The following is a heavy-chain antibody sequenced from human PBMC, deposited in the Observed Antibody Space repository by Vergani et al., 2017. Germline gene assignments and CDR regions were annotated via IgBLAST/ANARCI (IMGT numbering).Heavy chain of an antibody. CDR1: GFTFSSYG. Sequence: QVQLVESGGGVVQPGRSLRLSCAASGFTFSSYGMHWVRQAPGKGLEWVAVISYDGSNKYYADSVKGRFTISRDNSKNTLYLQMNSLRAEDTAVYYCAKGDCSSISCPRGYYYYGMDVWGQGTTVTVSS. D-gene: IGHD2-2*01. V-gene: IGHV3-30*18. CDR3: AKGDCSSISCPRGYYYYGMDV. CDR2: ISYDGSNK. J-gene: IGHJ6*02.